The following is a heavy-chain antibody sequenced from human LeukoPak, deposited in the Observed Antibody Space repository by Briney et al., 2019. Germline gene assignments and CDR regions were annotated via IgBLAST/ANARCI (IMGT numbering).Heavy chain of an antibody. V-gene: IGHV3-30*02. Sequence: PGGSLRFSCAASGFTFSSYGMHWVRQAPGKGLEWVAFIRYDGSNKYYADSVKGRFTISRDNSKNTLYLQMNSLRAEDTAVYYCVQEYQLPLGHDAFDIWGQGTMVTVSS. CDR1: GFTFSSYG. J-gene: IGHJ3*02. D-gene: IGHD2-2*01. CDR2: IRYDGSNK. CDR3: VQEYQLPLGHDAFDI.